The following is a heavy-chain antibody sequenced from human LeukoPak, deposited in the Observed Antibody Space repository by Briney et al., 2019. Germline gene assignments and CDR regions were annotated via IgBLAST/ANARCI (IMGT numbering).Heavy chain of an antibody. J-gene: IGHJ4*02. CDR2: ISYDGSNK. V-gene: IGHV3-30*18. D-gene: IGHD3-22*01. Sequence: GRSLRLSCAASGFTFSSYGMHWVRQAPGKGLEWVAVISYDGSNKYYADSVKGRFTISRANSKNTLYLQMNSLRGEDTAVYYCANTGAGRYYYDSSGYYGYWGQGTLVTVSS. CDR1: GFTFSSYG. CDR3: ANTGAGRYYYDSSGYYGY.